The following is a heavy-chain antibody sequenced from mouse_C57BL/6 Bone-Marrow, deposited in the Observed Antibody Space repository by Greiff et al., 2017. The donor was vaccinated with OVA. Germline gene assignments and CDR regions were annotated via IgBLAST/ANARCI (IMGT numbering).Heavy chain of an antibody. Sequence: QVQLQQPGAELVKPGASVKLSCKASGYTFTSYWMQWVKQRPGQGLEWIGEIDPSDSYTNYNQKFKGKATLTVDTSSSTAYMQLSSLTSEDSAVYDCARGPYYAMDYWGQGTSVTVSS. V-gene: IGHV1-50*01. CDR2: IDPSDSYT. CDR3: ARGPYYAMDY. J-gene: IGHJ4*01. CDR1: GYTFTSYW.